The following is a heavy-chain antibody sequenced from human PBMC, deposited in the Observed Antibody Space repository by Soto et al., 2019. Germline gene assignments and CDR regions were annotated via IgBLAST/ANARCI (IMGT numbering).Heavy chain of an antibody. J-gene: IGHJ4*02. V-gene: IGHV3-23*01. CDR3: AKDEHYYDTTGYYQAFAY. Sequence: EVQLLESGGGLVQPGGSLRLSCAASGFTFSSYAMSWVRQAPGKGLEWVSAISGRGGSTYYADSVKGRFTISRDNSKNTLYRQMNSLRAEDTAVYYCAKDEHYYDTTGYYQAFAYWGQGTLVTVSS. D-gene: IGHD3-22*01. CDR1: GFTFSSYA. CDR2: ISGRGGST.